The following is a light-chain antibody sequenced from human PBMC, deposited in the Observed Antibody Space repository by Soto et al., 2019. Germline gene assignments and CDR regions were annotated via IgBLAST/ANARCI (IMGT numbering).Light chain of an antibody. CDR1: QSVSSSY. J-gene: IGKJ1*01. CDR2: GAS. Sequence: EIVLTQSPGTLSLSPGERATLSCRASQSVSSSYLAWYQQKPGQAPRLLIYGASSRATGIPDRFSGSGSGTDFTITISRLEPEDFAVYYCQQYGSSPSLTFGQGTTVEIK. V-gene: IGKV3-20*01. CDR3: QQYGSSPSLT.